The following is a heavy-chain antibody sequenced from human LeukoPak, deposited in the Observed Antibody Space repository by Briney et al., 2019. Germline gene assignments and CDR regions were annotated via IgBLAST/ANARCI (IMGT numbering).Heavy chain of an antibody. CDR2: ISGSGGST. V-gene: IGHV3-23*01. Sequence: TGGALRLSCAASGFTFCSYAMSWGRQAPGEGLEWVSAISGSGGSTYYADSVKGRLTISRDNSKNTLYLQMNSLRAEDTAVYYCAKDLGSYYYYMDVWGKGTTVTVSS. J-gene: IGHJ6*03. CDR1: GFTFCSYA. D-gene: IGHD3-10*01. CDR3: AKDLGSYYYYMDV.